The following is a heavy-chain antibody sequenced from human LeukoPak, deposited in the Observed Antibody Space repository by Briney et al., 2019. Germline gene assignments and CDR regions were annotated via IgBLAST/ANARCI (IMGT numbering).Heavy chain of an antibody. CDR3: ARGWGPTGLDY. Sequence: ASVKVSCKSIGDTFTDYHIHWLRQAPGQGLQWMGWINLNSGGTILAQKFQGRVTMTRDTSIKTAYMDLTSLKSDDTAVYYCARGWGPTGLDYWGQGTLVTVS. V-gene: IGHV1-2*02. J-gene: IGHJ4*02. CDR1: GDTFTDYH. D-gene: IGHD3-9*01. CDR2: INLNSGGT.